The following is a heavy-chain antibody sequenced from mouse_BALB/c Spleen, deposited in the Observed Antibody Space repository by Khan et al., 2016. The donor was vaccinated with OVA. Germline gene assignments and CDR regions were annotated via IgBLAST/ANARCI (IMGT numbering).Heavy chain of an antibody. J-gene: IGHJ4*01. CDR1: GFSLTNYG. Sequence: QIQLVQSGPGLVAPSQSLSITCTISGFSLTNYGVHWVRQPPGKGLEWLVVIWSDGSRTYNSALKSRLSLSKDNSKNQVFLKMNSLQADDTAVYYCARQPYYHYYLLDYWGQGTSVTVSS. CDR3: ARQPYYHYYLLDY. V-gene: IGHV2-6-1*01. CDR2: IWSDGSR. D-gene: IGHD2-10*01.